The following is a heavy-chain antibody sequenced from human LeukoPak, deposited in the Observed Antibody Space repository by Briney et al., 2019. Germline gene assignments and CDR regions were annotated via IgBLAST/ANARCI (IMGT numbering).Heavy chain of an antibody. CDR1: GYSFPTYW. J-gene: IGHJ4*02. D-gene: IGHD6-13*01. CDR2: IDPTDSYT. Sequence: GESLKISCKSSGYSFPTYWISWVRQMPGKGLEWMGRIDPTDSYTNYSPSFQGHVTISADKSISTAFLQWTSLEASDTAMYYCARHGGSSWYANFDYWGQGTLVTVSS. V-gene: IGHV5-10-1*01. CDR3: ARHGGSSWYANFDY.